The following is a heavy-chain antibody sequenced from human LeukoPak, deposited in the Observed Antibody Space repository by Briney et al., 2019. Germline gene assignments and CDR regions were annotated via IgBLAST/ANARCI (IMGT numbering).Heavy chain of an antibody. J-gene: IGHJ4*02. D-gene: IGHD5-18*01. CDR3: ATSRGYSSSYFDY. CDR2: IYYSGST. Sequence: SETLSLTCTVSGGSISSYYWSWIRQPPGKGLEWIGYIYYSGSTNYNPSLKGRVTISVDTSKNQFSLKLSSVTAADTAVYYCATSRGYSSSYFDYWGQGTLVTVSS. V-gene: IGHV4-59*08. CDR1: GGSISSYY.